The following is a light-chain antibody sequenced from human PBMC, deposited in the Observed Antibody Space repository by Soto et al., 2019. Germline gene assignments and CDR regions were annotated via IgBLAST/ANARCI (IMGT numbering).Light chain of an antibody. CDR3: CSYAGSNYYV. V-gene: IGLV2-23*01. CDR2: EGS. J-gene: IGLJ1*01. CDR1: SNDVGSYNL. Sequence: QSVLTQPASVSGSPGQSITISCIGTSNDVGSYNLVSWYQHHPGKAPKLMIFEGSKRPSGVSNRFSGSKSGNTASLTISGLQAEDEADFYCCSYAGSNYYVFGTGTKVTVL.